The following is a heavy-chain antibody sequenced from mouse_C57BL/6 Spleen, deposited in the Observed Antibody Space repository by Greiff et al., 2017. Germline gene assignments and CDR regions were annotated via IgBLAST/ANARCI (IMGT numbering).Heavy chain of an antibody. CDR1: GFNITNTY. CDR3: ARVQTAQATLAH. Sequence: VQLQQSVAELVRPGASVKLSCTASGFNITNTYMHWVKQRPEQGLEWIGRIDPANGNTKYAPKFQCKAPITADTSSNTAYLQLTSLTSEDTAIYYCARVQTAQATLAHWGQGTLVTVSA. D-gene: IGHD3-2*02. J-gene: IGHJ3*01. CDR2: IDPANGNT. V-gene: IGHV14-3*01.